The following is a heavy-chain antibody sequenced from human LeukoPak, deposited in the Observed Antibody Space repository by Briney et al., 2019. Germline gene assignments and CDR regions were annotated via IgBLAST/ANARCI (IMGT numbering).Heavy chain of an antibody. D-gene: IGHD6-13*01. V-gene: IGHV3-33*01. CDR2: IWDDGSNK. Sequence: GGSLGLSCAASGFTFSGYGMHWVRQALGKGLEWVAVIWDDGSNKYYADSVKGRFTISRDNSKNTLYLQMNSLRAEDTAVYYCARDRAYSSRLFDSWGQGTLVTVSS. CDR1: GFTFSGYG. J-gene: IGHJ4*02. CDR3: ARDRAYSSRLFDS.